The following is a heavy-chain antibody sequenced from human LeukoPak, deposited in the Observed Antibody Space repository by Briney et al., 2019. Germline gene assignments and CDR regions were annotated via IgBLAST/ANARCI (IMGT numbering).Heavy chain of an antibody. V-gene: IGHV4-59*01. CDR3: ARGVVAVAGRVFDY. D-gene: IGHD6-19*01. J-gene: IGHJ4*02. CDR1: GGSISSYY. CDR2: IYYSGST. Sequence: PSETLSPTCSVSGGSISSYYWSWIRQPPGKGLEWIGYIYYSGSTNYNPSLKSRVTISIDTSKNQFSLKLNSLTAADTAVYYCARGVVAVAGRVFDYWGQGTLVTVSS.